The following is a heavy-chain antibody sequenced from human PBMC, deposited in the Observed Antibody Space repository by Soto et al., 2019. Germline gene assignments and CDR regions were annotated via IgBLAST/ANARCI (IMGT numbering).Heavy chain of an antibody. CDR3: ARDDHIVVVPTSLGAMDV. Sequence: SETLSLTCAVYGGSISSNKWWSWVRQPPGKGLEWIGEIYHSGSTNYSPSLKSRVTISLDKSKNQFSLKLTSVTAADSAVYYCARDDHIVVVPTSLGAMDVWGQGTTVTVSS. CDR2: IYHSGST. D-gene: IGHD2-2*01. V-gene: IGHV4-4*02. CDR1: GGSISSNKW. J-gene: IGHJ6*02.